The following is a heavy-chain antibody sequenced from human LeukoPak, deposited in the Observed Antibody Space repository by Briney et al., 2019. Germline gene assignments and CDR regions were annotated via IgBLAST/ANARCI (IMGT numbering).Heavy chain of an antibody. Sequence: SETLSLTCAVYGGSFSGYYWSWIRQPPGKGLEWIGEINPSGSTNYNPSLKSRVTISVDTSKNQFSLKLRSVTAADTAVYYCASRPRNSGSYDGPSGLDYWGQGTLVTVSS. CDR3: ASRPRNSGSYDGPSGLDY. V-gene: IGHV4-34*01. CDR2: INPSGST. J-gene: IGHJ4*02. D-gene: IGHD1-26*01. CDR1: GGSFSGYY.